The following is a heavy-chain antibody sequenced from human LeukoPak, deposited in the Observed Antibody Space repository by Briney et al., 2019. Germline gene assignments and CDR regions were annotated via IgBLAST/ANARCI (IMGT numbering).Heavy chain of an antibody. V-gene: IGHV3-30*04. Sequence: PGRSLRLSCVASGFSFSSYAMHWVRQTPGKGLEWVAVISYDGSKKYYADAVKGRFSISRGNSKNTLYLQINSLRGEDTAVYYCARGIDILEATEIFDSWGQGTLVTVSS. CDR1: GFSFSSYA. D-gene: IGHD1-26*01. J-gene: IGHJ4*02. CDR2: ISYDGSKK. CDR3: ARGIDILEATEIFDS.